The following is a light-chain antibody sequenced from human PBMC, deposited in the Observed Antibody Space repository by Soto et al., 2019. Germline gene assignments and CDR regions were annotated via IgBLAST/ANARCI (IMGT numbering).Light chain of an antibody. CDR2: AAS. J-gene: IGKJ2*01. V-gene: IGKV1-39*01. CDR1: RTTNNY. Sequence: DIHMTQSPSSLSASLGDRVTITFRASRTTNNYLNWYQLKPGKAPKLLIYAASTLQTGVPSRFTGSGSGTDFTLTIISLQPEDYATYFCQQSYSMPYAFGPGTKVDI. CDR3: QQSYSMPYA.